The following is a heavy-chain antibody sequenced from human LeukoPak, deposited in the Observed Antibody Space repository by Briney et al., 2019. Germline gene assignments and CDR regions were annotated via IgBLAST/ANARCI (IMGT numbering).Heavy chain of an antibody. V-gene: IGHV4-34*01. J-gene: IGHJ3*02. CDR2: INHSGRT. CDR1: GGSFSGYY. CDR3: ARVATYTAVTELDAFDI. D-gene: IGHD4-17*01. Sequence: SETLSLTCVVYGGSFSGYYWSWIRQPPGKGLEWSGEINHSGRTSYSPSLTSRVAISVDTSKNQFSLRLTSVTAADTAVYYCARVATYTAVTELDAFDIWGHGTMVTVSS.